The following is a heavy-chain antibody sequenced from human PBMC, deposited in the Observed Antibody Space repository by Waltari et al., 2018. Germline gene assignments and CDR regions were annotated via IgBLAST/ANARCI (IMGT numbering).Heavy chain of an antibody. Sequence: EEQLEESGGGLVQPGGYLRRPCAASELPFSTYDLPLFRLRSGKGLEWVSSIGTTGDPYYAGSVKGRFTISRENAKKSLYLQMNSLTAGDTAVYYCTRGGSPAAIEGQLHCYFDLWGRGTLVSVSS. V-gene: IGHV3-13*04. J-gene: IGHJ2*01. CDR2: IGTTGDP. D-gene: IGHD2-2*02. CDR3: TRGGSPAAIEGQLHCYFDL. CDR1: ELPFSTYD.